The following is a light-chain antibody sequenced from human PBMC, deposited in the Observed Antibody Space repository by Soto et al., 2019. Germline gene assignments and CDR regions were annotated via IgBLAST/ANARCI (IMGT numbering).Light chain of an antibody. Sequence: TMMTQSPATLSVSPGERATLSCRASQSVSSSYLAWYQQKPGQAPRLLIYGATTRATGIPARFSGSGSGTEFTLTISSLQSEDFAVYYCQQYNNWPRTFGQGTKVDIK. CDR2: GAT. V-gene: IGKV3-15*01. J-gene: IGKJ1*01. CDR1: QSVSSSY. CDR3: QQYNNWPRT.